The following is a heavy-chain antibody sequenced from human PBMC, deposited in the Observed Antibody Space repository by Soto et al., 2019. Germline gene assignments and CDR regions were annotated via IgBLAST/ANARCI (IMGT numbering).Heavy chain of an antibody. CDR2: IYYSGST. Sequence: ASETLSLTCTVSGGSISSYYWSWIRQPPGKGLEWIGYIYYSGSTNYNPSLKSRVTISVDTSKNQFSLKLSSVTAADTAVYYCARNYHGAAGADDVFAFWGQGTMAPVSS. V-gene: IGHV4-59*08. CDR3: ARNYHGAAGADDVFAF. D-gene: IGHD1-26*01. J-gene: IGHJ3*01. CDR1: GGSISSYY.